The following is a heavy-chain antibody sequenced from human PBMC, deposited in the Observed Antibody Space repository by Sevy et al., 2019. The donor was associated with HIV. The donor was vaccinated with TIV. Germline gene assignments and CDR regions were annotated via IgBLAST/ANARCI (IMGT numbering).Heavy chain of an antibody. D-gene: IGHD2-2*01. V-gene: IGHV3-21*01. CDR3: ARETIGYCSSISCHYFDY. Sequence: GGSLRLSCAASGFTFSTYNMNWVRQAPGKGLEWVSSITSRSNYIYYADSVKGRFTISRDNAKNSLYLRMNSLRAEDSAVYYCARETIGYCSSISCHYFDYWGQGTLVTVSS. CDR2: ITSRSNYI. J-gene: IGHJ4*02. CDR1: GFTFSTYN.